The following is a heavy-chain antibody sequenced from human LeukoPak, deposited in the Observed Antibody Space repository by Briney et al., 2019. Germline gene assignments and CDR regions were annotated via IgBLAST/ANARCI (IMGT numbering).Heavy chain of an antibody. D-gene: IGHD3-16*02. V-gene: IGHV3-74*01. CDR3: ARDKSYDYVWGSYRWGAFDI. J-gene: IGHJ3*02. CDR2: INSDGSST. Sequence: GGSLRLSCAASGFTFSSYWMHWVRQAPGKGLVWVSRINSDGSSTSYADSVKGRFTISRDNAKNTLYLQMNSLRAEDTAVYYCARDKSYDYVWGSYRWGAFDIWGHGTMVTVSS. CDR1: GFTFSSYW.